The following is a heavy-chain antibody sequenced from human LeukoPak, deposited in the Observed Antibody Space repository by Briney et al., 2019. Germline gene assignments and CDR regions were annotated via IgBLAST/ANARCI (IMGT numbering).Heavy chain of an antibody. D-gene: IGHD5-18*01. V-gene: IGHV3-23*01. CDR3: AKFFGYTSGPGYGIDV. Sequence: GGSLRLSCAASGFTFSSYAMSWVRQTPRKGLEWVSTISGNGGSTYYADSVKGRFTISRDNSKKTLFLQMNSLRAEDTAVYYCAKFFGYTSGPGYGIDVWGQGTTVTVSS. CDR1: GFTFSSYA. CDR2: ISGNGGST. J-gene: IGHJ6*02.